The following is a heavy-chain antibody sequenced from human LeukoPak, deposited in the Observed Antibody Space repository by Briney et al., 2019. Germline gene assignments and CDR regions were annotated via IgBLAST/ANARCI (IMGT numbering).Heavy chain of an antibody. Sequence: SETLSLTCTVSVGSTSTYYWSWSRQPPGKGLEYIGYIYSTGNTNYNPSLKSRVTISADTSKNQFSLKLNSVTAADTAVYYCGRRFVAWGQGTLVTVSS. CDR3: GRRFVA. CDR1: VGSTSTYY. V-gene: IGHV4-59*08. J-gene: IGHJ4*02. CDR2: IYSTGNT.